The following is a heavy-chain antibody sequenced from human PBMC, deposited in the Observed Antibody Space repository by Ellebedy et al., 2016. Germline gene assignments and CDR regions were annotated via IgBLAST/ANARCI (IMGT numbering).Heavy chain of an antibody. D-gene: IGHD1-26*01. CDR3: ARRVGATAFDY. CDR2: INPNNGAT. V-gene: IGHV1-2*02. CDR1: GFTFTNYY. J-gene: IGHJ4*02. Sequence: ASVKVSXXASGFTFTNYYMHWVRQAPGQGLECMGWINPNNGATYFAPNFQGRVTMTRDTSINTAYMEMRRLRSDDTAVYYCARRVGATAFDYWGQGTLVTVSS.